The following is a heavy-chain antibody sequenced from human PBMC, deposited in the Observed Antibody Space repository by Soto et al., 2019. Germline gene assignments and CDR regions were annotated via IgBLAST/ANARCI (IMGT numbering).Heavy chain of an antibody. CDR2: IDPSDSYT. Sequence: GESLKISCKGSVYSFTSYWISWVRQMPGRGLEWMGRIDPSDSYTNYSPSFQGHVTISADKSISTAYLQWSSLKASDTAMYYCASLRDSSSSEGGNWFDPWGQGTLVTVSS. CDR1: VYSFTSYW. CDR3: ASLRDSSSSEGGNWFDP. D-gene: IGHD6-6*01. J-gene: IGHJ5*02. V-gene: IGHV5-10-1*01.